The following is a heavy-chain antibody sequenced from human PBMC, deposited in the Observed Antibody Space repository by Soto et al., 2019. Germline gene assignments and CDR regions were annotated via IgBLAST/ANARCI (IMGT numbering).Heavy chain of an antibody. CDR3: ATCQLGEYYYAMDM. CDR1: GDSITTYKW. Sequence: QVQLQQSGPGLVKPLGTLSLTCGVSGDSITTYKWWTWVRQTPGRGREWIGEIYDSGNTRYNPSLKSRVTISKNTSKNQRSLKLNSVTVADTAVYYCATCQLGEYYYAMDMWGQGTTVTVSS. J-gene: IGHJ6*02. D-gene: IGHD7-27*01. V-gene: IGHV4-4*02. CDR2: IYDSGNT.